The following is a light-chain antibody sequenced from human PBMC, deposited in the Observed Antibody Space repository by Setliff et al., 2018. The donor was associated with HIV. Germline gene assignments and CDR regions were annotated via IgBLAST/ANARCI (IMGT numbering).Light chain of an antibody. CDR3: SSYTSSNTGV. V-gene: IGLV2-14*03. Sequence: QSALTQPDSVSGSPGQSITISCTGTSSDVGGYSYVSWYQQHPGKAPKLMIYDVSNRPSGVSNRFSGSKSGHTASLTISELQAEDEADYYCSSYTSSNTGVFGTGTKVTVL. J-gene: IGLJ1*01. CDR1: SSDVGGYSY. CDR2: DVS.